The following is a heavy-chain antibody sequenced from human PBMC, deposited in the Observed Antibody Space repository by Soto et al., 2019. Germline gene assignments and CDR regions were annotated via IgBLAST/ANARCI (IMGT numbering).Heavy chain of an antibody. J-gene: IGHJ4*02. CDR1: GGTFSSYT. D-gene: IGHD2-21*02. CDR3: ARDDGLAYCGGDCYS. Sequence: QVQLVQSGAEVKKPGSSVKVSYKASGGTFSSYTISWVRQAPGQGLEWMGRIIPILGIANYAQKFQGRVTITADKSTSTAHMELSSLRSEDTAVYYCARDDGLAYCGGDCYSWGQGTLVTVSS. CDR2: IIPILGIA. V-gene: IGHV1-69*02.